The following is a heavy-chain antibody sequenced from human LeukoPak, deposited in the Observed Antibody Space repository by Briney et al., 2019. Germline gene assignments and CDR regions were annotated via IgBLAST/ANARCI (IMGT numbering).Heavy chain of an antibody. V-gene: IGHV1-69*05. CDR1: GGTFSSYA. CDR2: IIPIFGTA. J-gene: IGHJ5*02. D-gene: IGHD2-15*01. CDR3: AREVPGDDCSGGSCYVTNWFDP. Sequence: SVKVSCKASGGTFSSYAISWVRQAPGQGLEWMGGIIPIFGTANYAQKSQDRGTITTDESKSTAYMELSSLRSEDTDVYYCAREVPGDDCSGGSCYVTNWFDPWGQGTLVTVSS.